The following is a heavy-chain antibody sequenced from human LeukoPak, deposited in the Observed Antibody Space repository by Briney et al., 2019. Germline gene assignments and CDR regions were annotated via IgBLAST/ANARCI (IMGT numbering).Heavy chain of an antibody. CDR3: ATRAYYYDSSGYYYDAFDI. CDR1: GGSISSYY. V-gene: IGHV4-4*07. CDR2: IYTSGST. D-gene: IGHD3-22*01. Sequence: SETLSLICTVSGGSISSYYWSWILQPAGKGLEWDGRIYTSGSTNYNPSLKSRVTISVVTSKNQFSLKLSSVTAADTAVYYCATRAYYYDSSGYYYDAFDIWGQGTMVTVSS. J-gene: IGHJ3*02.